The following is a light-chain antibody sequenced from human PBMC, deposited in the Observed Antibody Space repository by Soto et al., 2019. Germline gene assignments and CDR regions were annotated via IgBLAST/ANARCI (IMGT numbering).Light chain of an antibody. V-gene: IGKV3D-20*02. CDR1: QSVRSTF. CDR3: QQRNNWPLT. CDR2: EAL. J-gene: IGKJ4*02. Sequence: ENVLTQSPGTLSLSPGERATLSCRASQSVRSTFLAWYQQKPGQAPRLLIYEALNRATGIPARFSGSGSGTDFTLTISSLEPEDFAVYYCQQRNNWPLTFGGGTKV.